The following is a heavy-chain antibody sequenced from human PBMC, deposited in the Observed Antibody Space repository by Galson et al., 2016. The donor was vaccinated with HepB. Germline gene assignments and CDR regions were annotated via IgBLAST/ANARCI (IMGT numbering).Heavy chain of an antibody. CDR1: GLSVSINY. D-gene: IGHD3-22*01. J-gene: IGHJ4*02. V-gene: IGHV3-53*01. CDR3: AAGYDGSGFLDY. CDR2: IYSGGST. Sequence: SLRLSCAASGLSVSINYMSWVRQAPGKGPEWVSVIYSGGSTFYGESVKGRFTISRDNSKNTLYLEMNSLRGEDTAVYYCAAGYDGSGFLDYWGQGTLVTVSS.